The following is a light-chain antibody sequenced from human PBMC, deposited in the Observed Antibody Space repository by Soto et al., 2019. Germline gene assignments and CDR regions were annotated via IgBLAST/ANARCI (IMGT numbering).Light chain of an antibody. CDR1: ESLLHRNGKNY. V-gene: IGKV2-28*01. CDR2: LGS. J-gene: IGKJ1*01. Sequence: DIVMTQSPLSLPVTPGEPASISCRSSESLLHRNGKNYLDWYLQKPGQSPQVLIYLGSNRASGVSDRFSGSGSGTDFTLKSSRVEAEDAGVYYCMQALQIPWTFGQWTKVELK. CDR3: MQALQIPWT.